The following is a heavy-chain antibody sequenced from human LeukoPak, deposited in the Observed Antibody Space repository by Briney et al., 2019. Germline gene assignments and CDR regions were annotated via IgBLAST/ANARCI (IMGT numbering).Heavy chain of an antibody. D-gene: IGHD6-13*01. CDR3: AAAGVDY. J-gene: IGHJ4*02. CDR1: DGSISSSSYY. V-gene: IGHV4-39*07. CDR2: IYYSGST. Sequence: SETLSLTCTVSDGSISSSSYYWGWIRQPPGKGLEWIGSIYYSGSTYYNPSLKSRVTISVDTSKNQFSLKLSSVTAADTAVYYCAAAGVDYWGQGTLVTVSS.